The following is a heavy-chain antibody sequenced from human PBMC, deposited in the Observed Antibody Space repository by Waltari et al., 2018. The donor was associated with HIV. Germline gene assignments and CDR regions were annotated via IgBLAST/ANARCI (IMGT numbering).Heavy chain of an antibody. Sequence: VQLVESGGGVVKPGESLRLSCAGSGLACGKYTWSWVRQAPGKGLECISTISSTSGYIEYADSVKGRFTVSRDNAKKSLSLQLNSLRAEDAAVFYCARGLTIFGDVIPYYFDHWGQGSLVTVSS. CDR1: GLACGKYT. CDR2: ISSTSGYI. CDR3: ARGLTIFGDVIPYYFDH. V-gene: IGHV3-21*01. J-gene: IGHJ4*01. D-gene: IGHD3-3*01.